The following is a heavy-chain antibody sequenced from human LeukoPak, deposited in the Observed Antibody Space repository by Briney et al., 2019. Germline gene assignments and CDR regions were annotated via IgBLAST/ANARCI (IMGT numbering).Heavy chain of an antibody. Sequence: GGSLRLSCAASGFTFSSYAMSWVRQAPGKGLEWVSAISGSGGSTYYADSVKGRFTISRDNSKNTLYLQMNSLRAEDTAVYYCAKGGDFWSGYSSGMDVWGQGTTVTVSS. CDR2: ISGSGGST. V-gene: IGHV3-23*01. CDR3: AKGGDFWSGYSSGMDV. CDR1: GFTFSSYA. D-gene: IGHD3-3*01. J-gene: IGHJ6*02.